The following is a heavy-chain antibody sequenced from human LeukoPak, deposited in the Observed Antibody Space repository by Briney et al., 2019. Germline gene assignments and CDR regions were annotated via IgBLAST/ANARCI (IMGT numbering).Heavy chain of an antibody. V-gene: IGHV3-48*03. J-gene: IGHJ4*02. CDR2: ISRSGSTR. CDR3: ARAYSSSSEANFDY. CDR1: GFTFSSYE. D-gene: IGHD6-6*01. Sequence: GGSLRLSCAASGFTFSSYEMNWVRQAPGKGLEWVSYISRSGSTRTYADSVKGRFTISRDNAQNSLYLEMNSLRAEDTAVYYCARAYSSSSEANFDYWGQGTLVTVSS.